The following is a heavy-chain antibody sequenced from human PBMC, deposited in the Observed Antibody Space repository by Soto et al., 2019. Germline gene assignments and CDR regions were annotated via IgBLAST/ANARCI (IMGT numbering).Heavy chain of an antibody. J-gene: IGHJ6*02. D-gene: IGHD2-21*02. V-gene: IGHV1-69*02. CDR2: IIPVLGVT. CDR3: ARRRYCGVDCYNKFYYGMDV. Sequence: QVQLVQSGAEVRKPGSSVEVSSMASGSTFSSYTVNWVRQVPGQGLEWIGRIIPVLGVTHYARRFQGRVTITAERSRKTAYMELTSLTSEDTAVYYCARRRYCGVDCYNKFYYGMDVWGQGTTVTVSS. CDR1: GSTFSSYT.